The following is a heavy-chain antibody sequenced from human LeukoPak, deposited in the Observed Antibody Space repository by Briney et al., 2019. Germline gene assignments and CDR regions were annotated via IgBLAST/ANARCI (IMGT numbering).Heavy chain of an antibody. D-gene: IGHD2-2*01. Sequence: PGGSLRLSCAASGFTFSNHWMSWVRQAPGKGLDWVANIKEDGSEEKYADSVKGRFSISRDNAKNSLLLQMSSLRAEDTAVYYCARYCRSATCIDQWGQGTLVTVSS. CDR3: ARYCRSATCIDQ. J-gene: IGHJ4*02. V-gene: IGHV3-7*01. CDR1: GFTFSNHW. CDR2: IKEDGSEE.